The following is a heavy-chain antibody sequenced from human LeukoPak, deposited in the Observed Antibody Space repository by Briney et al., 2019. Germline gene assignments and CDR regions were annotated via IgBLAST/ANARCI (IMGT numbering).Heavy chain of an antibody. V-gene: IGHV1-18*01. D-gene: IGHD3-9*01. J-gene: IGHJ4*02. Sequence: GASVKVSCKASGYTFTSYGISWVRQAPGQGLEWMGWISAYNGNTNYVQKLQGRVTMTTDTSTSTAYMELRSLRSDDTAVYYCAREGTFDWSLLAIDYWGQGTLVTVSS. CDR2: ISAYNGNT. CDR3: AREGTFDWSLLAIDY. CDR1: GYTFTSYG.